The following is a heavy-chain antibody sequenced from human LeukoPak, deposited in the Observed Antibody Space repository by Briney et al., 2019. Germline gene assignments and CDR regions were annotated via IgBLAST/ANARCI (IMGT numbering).Heavy chain of an antibody. CDR3: ARDLAQGSDY. Sequence: PGGSLRLSCAASGFTFDDYGMSWVRQAPGKGLEWVSGINWNGGSTGYADSVKGRFTISRDNAENSLYLQMNSLRVEDTAVYYCARDLAQGSDYWGQGTLVTVSS. CDR1: GFTFDDYG. CDR2: INWNGGST. J-gene: IGHJ4*02. V-gene: IGHV3-20*04. D-gene: IGHD3-16*01.